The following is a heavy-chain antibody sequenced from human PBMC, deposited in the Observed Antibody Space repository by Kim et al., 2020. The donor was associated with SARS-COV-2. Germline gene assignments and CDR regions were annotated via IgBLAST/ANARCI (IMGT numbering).Heavy chain of an antibody. Sequence: YVESVKGRFTISRDNSKNTLYLQMNSLRAEDTALYYCATWNAYSWYQYFQHWGQGALVTVSS. CDR3: ATWNAYSWYQYFQH. V-gene: IGHV3-23*01. D-gene: IGHD6-13*01. J-gene: IGHJ1*01.